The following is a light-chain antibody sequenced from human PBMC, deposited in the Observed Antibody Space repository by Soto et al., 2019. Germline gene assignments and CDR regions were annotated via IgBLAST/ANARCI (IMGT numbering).Light chain of an antibody. Sequence: EIVMTQSPATLSVSPGERATLSCRASQSVSSNLAWYQQTPGQAPRLLIYGASTRATGIPARFSGSGSGTEFTLTISSLQSEDFAVYYCQQYNNWPRTFGQGTKVDIK. CDR2: GAS. V-gene: IGKV3-15*01. J-gene: IGKJ1*01. CDR1: QSVSSN. CDR3: QQYNNWPRT.